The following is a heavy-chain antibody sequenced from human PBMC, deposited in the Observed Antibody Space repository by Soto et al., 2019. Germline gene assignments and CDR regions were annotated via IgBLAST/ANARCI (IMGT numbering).Heavy chain of an antibody. CDR2: IYYSGST. CDR3: ARVMQHSWFGDWFDP. D-gene: IGHD3-10*01. J-gene: IGHJ5*02. CDR1: GGSISSYY. Sequence: QVQLQESGPGLVKPSETLSLTCTVSGGSISSYYWSWIRQPPGKGLEWIGYIYYSGSTNYNPSLKSRVTISVDTSKNQFSLKLSSVTAADTAVYYCARVMQHSWFGDWFDPWGQGTLVTVSS. V-gene: IGHV4-59*01.